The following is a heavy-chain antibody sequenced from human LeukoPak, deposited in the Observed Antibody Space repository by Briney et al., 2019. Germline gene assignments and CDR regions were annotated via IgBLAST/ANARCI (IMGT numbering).Heavy chain of an antibody. V-gene: IGHV1-2*02. Sequence: GASVKVSCKASGYTFTSYGISWVRQAPGQGLEWMGWINPNSGGTNYAQKFQGRVTMTRDTSISTAYMELSRLRSDDTAVYYCARGPRFGEEDWFDPWGQGTLVTVSS. D-gene: IGHD3-10*01. CDR1: GYTFTSYG. CDR3: ARGPRFGEEDWFDP. J-gene: IGHJ5*02. CDR2: INPNSGGT.